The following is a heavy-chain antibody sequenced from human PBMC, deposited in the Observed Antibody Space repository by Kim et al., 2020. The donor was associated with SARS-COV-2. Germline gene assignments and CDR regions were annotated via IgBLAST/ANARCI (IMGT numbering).Heavy chain of an antibody. D-gene: IGHD3-9*01. CDR2: IYYSGST. CDR3: ARERYVNYDIFTGYYHFDY. V-gene: IGHV4-61*01. CDR1: GGSVSSGSYY. J-gene: IGHJ4*02. Sequence: SETLSLTCTVSGGSVSSGSYYWSWIRQPPGKGLEWIGYIYYSGSTNYNPSLKSRVTISVDTSKNQFSLKLSSVTAADTAVYYCARERYVNYDIFTGYYHFDYWGQGTLVTVSS.